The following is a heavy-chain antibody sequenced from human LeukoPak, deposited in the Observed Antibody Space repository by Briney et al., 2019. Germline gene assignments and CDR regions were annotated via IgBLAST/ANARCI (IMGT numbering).Heavy chain of an antibody. J-gene: IGHJ4*02. Sequence: ASVKVSCKASGYTFTGYYMHWVRQAPGQGLEWMGWINPNSGGTTYAQKFQGRVTMTRDTSISTAHMELSRLRSDDTAVYYCARDQVARDIVVVLTATGTIDYWGQGTLVTVSS. CDR1: GYTFTGYY. CDR3: ARDQVARDIVVVLTATGTIDY. CDR2: INPNSGGT. V-gene: IGHV1-2*02. D-gene: IGHD2-15*01.